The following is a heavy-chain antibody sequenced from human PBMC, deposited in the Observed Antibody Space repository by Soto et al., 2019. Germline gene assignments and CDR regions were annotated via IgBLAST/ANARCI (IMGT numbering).Heavy chain of an antibody. CDR1: GGSISRGGYS. J-gene: IGHJ4*02. CDR3: ARDPMI. Sequence: QLQLQESGSGLVKPSQTLSLTCAVSGGSISRGGYSWSWIRQPPGKGLEWIGYIYHSGSTYYNPSPXSXXTISVDRSKNQCSLKLSSVTAADTAVYYCARDPMIWGQGTLVTVSS. V-gene: IGHV4-30-2*01. CDR2: IYHSGST. D-gene: IGHD3-22*01.